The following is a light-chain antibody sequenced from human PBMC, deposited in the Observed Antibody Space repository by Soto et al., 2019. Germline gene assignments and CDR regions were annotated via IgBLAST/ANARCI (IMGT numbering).Light chain of an antibody. CDR2: DDG. CDR3: QVWDNNSDHVV. J-gene: IGLJ2*01. V-gene: IGLV3-21*02. CDR1: NIRSKS. Sequence: SYELAQPPSVSVAPGQTARITCGGHNIRSKSVHWYQQRPGQAPVQVVYDDGDRPSWIPERFSGSNSGNTATLTISRVEAGDEADYYCQVWDNNSDHVVFGGGTKVTVL.